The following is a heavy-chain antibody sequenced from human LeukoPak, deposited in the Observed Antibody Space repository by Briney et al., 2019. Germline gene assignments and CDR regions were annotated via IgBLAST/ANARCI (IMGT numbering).Heavy chain of an antibody. CDR2: ISSTSDYI. CDR3: ARDLGYCSSTNCGHYFYGMDV. V-gene: IGHV3-21*01. CDR1: GFSFYDYA. J-gene: IGHJ6*02. D-gene: IGHD2-2*01. Sequence: PGGSLRLSCEASGFSFYDYAMSWVRQAPGKGLEWVSSISSTSDYIYYAGSVRGRFTVSRDNAKNSLFLQMNSLRADDTAVYYCARDLGYCSSTNCGHYFYGMDVWGQGTTVTVSS.